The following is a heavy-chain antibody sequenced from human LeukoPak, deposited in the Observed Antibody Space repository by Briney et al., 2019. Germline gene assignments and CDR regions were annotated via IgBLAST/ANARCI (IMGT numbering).Heavy chain of an antibody. CDR1: GGSFSGYY. J-gene: IGHJ5*02. Sequence: SETLSLTCAVYGGSFSGYYWSWIRQPPGKGLEWIGEINHSGSTNYNPSLKSRVTISVDTSKNQFSLKLSSVTAADTAVYYCARRPPFDPWGQGTLVTVSS. CDR3: ARRPPFDP. V-gene: IGHV4-34*01. CDR2: INHSGST.